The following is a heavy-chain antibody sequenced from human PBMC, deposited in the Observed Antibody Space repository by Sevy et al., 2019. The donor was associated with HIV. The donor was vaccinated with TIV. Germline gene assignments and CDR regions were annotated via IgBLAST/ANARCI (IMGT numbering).Heavy chain of an antibody. CDR2: IIPIFGTT. CDR1: GGSINSHA. D-gene: IGHD2-8*02. Sequence: ASVKVSCKTSGGSINSHAIVWVRQAPGQGLEWMGGIIPIFGTTTYAQRFQGRVTITADGLSNTVYLELRSLRSEDTAVYYCAGASGGSMLNTHNWFDPWGQGTLVTVSS. CDR3: AGASGGSMLNTHNWFDP. J-gene: IGHJ5*02. V-gene: IGHV1-69*13.